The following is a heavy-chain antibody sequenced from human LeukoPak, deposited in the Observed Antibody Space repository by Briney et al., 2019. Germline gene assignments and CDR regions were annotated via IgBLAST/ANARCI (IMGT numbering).Heavy chain of an antibody. V-gene: IGHV4-31*03. CDR2: IYYSGST. CDR1: GGSISSGGYY. D-gene: IGHD1-26*01. J-gene: IGHJ4*02. CDR3: ARDGGGATTAFDY. Sequence: SETLSLTCTVSGGSISSGGYYWSWIRQHPGKGLEWIGYIYYSGSTYYNPSLKSRVTISVDTSKNQFSLKLSSVIAADTAVYYCARDGGGATTAFDYWGQGTLVTVSS.